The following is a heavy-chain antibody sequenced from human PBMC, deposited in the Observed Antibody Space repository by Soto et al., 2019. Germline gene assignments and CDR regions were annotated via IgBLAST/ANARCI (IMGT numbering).Heavy chain of an antibody. CDR3: ARGGYCTGGSCYSFHTFDI. D-gene: IGHD2-15*01. V-gene: IGHV3-23*01. CDR1: GFTFSTYA. J-gene: IGHJ3*02. CDR2: ITATGGDT. Sequence: EVQLLESGGGLVQPGGSLRLSCAASGFTFSTYAMSWVRQAPGKGLEWVSTITATGGDTYYAESVKGRFTISRDNSKTTLPRQMDSLRAEDTALYFCARGGYCTGGSCYSFHTFDIWCEGTMVTVSS.